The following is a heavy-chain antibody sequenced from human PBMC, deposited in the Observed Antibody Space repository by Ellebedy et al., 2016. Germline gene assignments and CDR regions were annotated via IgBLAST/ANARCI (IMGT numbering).Heavy chain of an antibody. J-gene: IGHJ4*02. V-gene: IGHV4-34*01. CDR3: ARVGYYRETTAYYRNEGFDF. Sequence: SETLSLTCAVYGGSFSGYFWTWIRQPPGKGLEWIGEINPGERTNYNPSPKSRVTISADTSKNHFSLTLASVTAADTAVYYCARVGYYRETTAYYRNEGFDFWGQGILVTVSS. CDR2: INPGERT. D-gene: IGHD3-9*01. CDR1: GGSFSGYF.